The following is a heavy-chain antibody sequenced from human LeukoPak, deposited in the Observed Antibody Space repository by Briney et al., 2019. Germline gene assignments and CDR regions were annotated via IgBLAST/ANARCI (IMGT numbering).Heavy chain of an antibody. CDR2: ISAYNGNT. J-gene: IGHJ4*02. CDR1: GYTFTSYG. V-gene: IGHV1-18*01. CDR3: ARELRGTSGWYLYVYFDY. D-gene: IGHD6-19*01. Sequence: ASVKVSCKASGYTFTSYGISWVRQAPGQGLEWMGWISAYNGNTNYAQKLQGRVTMTTDTSTSTAYMELRSLRSDDTAVYYCARELRGTSGWYLYVYFDYWGQGTLVTVSS.